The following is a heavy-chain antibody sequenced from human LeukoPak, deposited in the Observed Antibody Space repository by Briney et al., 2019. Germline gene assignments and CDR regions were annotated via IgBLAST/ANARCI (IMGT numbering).Heavy chain of an antibody. V-gene: IGHV1-69*01. D-gene: IGHD3-22*01. Sequence: GASVKVSCKASGGTFSIYAISWVRQAPGQGLEWMGGIIPIFGTANYAQKFQGRVTITADESTSTAYMELSSLRSEDTAVYYCARPNSPYDSNYGMDVWGQGTTVTVSS. CDR3: ARPNSPYDSNYGMDV. CDR1: GGTFSIYA. J-gene: IGHJ6*02. CDR2: IIPIFGTA.